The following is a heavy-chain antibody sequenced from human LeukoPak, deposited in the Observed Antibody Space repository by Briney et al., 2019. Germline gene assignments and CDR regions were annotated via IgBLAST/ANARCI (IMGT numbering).Heavy chain of an antibody. D-gene: IGHD2-2*01. CDR2: IYSCGNT. J-gene: IGHJ4*02. V-gene: IGHV3-53*01. CDR3: ARGETSSYDY. CDR1: GFTVSINY. Sequence: PGGSLRLSCAASGFTVSINYMSWVRQAPGKGLEWVSVIYSCGNTYYAGSVKGRFTISRDNSKNPVYLQMNSLRAEDTAVYYCARGETSSYDYWGQGTLVTVSS.